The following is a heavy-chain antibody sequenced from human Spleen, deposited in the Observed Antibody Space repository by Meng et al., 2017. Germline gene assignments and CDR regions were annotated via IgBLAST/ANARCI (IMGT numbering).Heavy chain of an antibody. J-gene: IGHJ2*01. Sequence: SETLSLTCFVSGGSINSYYWSWIRQPPGKELQWIGYIYYSGNTNYNPSLKSRVTISIDRPKNQFSLRLTSVTAADTAVYYCARGLLYGSGRKNWYFDLWGRGTLVTVSS. V-gene: IGHV4-59*01. CDR3: ARGLLYGSGRKNWYFDL. D-gene: IGHD3-10*01. CDR1: GGSINSYY. CDR2: IYYSGNT.